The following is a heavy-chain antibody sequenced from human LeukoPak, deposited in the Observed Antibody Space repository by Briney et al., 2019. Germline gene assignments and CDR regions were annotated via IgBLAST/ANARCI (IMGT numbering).Heavy chain of an antibody. CDR2: IYYSGST. J-gene: IGHJ4*02. Sequence: SETLSLTCTVSGGSISSYYWSWIRQPPGKGLEWIGYIYYSGSTNYNPSLKSRVTISVDTSKNQFSLKLSSVTAADTAVYYCARDGRGYYDSSGSFDYWGQGTLVTVSS. D-gene: IGHD3-22*01. CDR1: GGSISSYY. CDR3: ARDGRGYYDSSGSFDY. V-gene: IGHV4-59*01.